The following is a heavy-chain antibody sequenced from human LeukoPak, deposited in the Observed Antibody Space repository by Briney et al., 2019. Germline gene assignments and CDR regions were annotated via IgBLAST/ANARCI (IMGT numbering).Heavy chain of an antibody. CDR2: IFYIGST. J-gene: IGHJ4*01. D-gene: IGHD4-17*01. V-gene: IGHV4-59*01. Sequence: SETLFLTCTVSGGSISTYYWSWLRQSPGKGLEWIGHIFYIGSTNYNPSLTSRVTISVDRSKNQFSLKLRSVTAADTAVYYCARSYGDYADLWRYYFDYWGHGTLVTVSS. CDR3: ARSYGDYADLWRYYFDY. CDR1: GGSISTYY.